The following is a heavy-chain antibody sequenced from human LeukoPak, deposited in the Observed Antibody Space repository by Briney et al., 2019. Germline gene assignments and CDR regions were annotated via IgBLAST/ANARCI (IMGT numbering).Heavy chain of an antibody. D-gene: IGHD2-15*01. CDR3: AKYCSGASCYSGLDP. V-gene: IGHV3-23*01. J-gene: IGHJ5*02. CDR2: ITGSGGNT. Sequence: GGSLRLSCAASGFTFSSYFMSWVRQAPGRGLEWVSTITGSGGNTYYAASVKGRFTIFRDNSKSTLYLQMNSLRADDTALYYCAKYCSGASCYSGLDPWGQGTLVTVSS. CDR1: GFTFSSYF.